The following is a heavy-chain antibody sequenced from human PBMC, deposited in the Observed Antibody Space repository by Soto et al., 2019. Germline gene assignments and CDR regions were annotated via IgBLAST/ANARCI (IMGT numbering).Heavy chain of an antibody. CDR1: GFTFSSYG. V-gene: IGHV3-30*18. D-gene: IGHD3-9*01. CDR3: AKPEPQKTYYDILTGPFDY. J-gene: IGHJ4*02. Sequence: QVQLVESGGGVVQPGRSLRLSCAASGFTFSSYGMHWVRQAPGKGLEWVAVISYDGSNKYYADSVKGRFTISRDNSKNTLYLQMNRLRAEDTAVYYCAKPEPQKTYYDILTGPFDYWGQGTLVTVSS. CDR2: ISYDGSNK.